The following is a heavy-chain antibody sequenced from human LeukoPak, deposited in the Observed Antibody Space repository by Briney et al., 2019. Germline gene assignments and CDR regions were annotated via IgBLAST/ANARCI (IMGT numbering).Heavy chain of an antibody. Sequence: PGESLKISCKGSGYSFTSYWIAWVRQMPGKGLQWMGIIYPGDSDTRYSPSFQGQVTISADKSISTAYLQWSGLKASDTAMFSCARCLRDYGSGSYSYDYWGQGTLVTVSS. V-gene: IGHV5-51*01. D-gene: IGHD3-10*01. CDR3: ARCLRDYGSGSYSYDY. CDR2: IYPGDSDT. CDR1: GYSFTSYW. J-gene: IGHJ4*02.